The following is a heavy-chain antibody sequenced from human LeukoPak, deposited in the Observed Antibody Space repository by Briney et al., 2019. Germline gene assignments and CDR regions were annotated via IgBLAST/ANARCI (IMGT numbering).Heavy chain of an antibody. J-gene: IGHJ4*02. CDR2: IIPIIGTA. CDR3: ARGKAPGYFDY. V-gene: IGHV1-69*05. CDR1: GGTFSSYA. Sequence: SVKVSCKASGGTFSSYAISWVRQAPGQGLEWMGRIIPIIGTANYAQKFQGRVTITTDESTSTAYMELSSLRSEDTAVYYCARGKAPGYFDYWGQGTLVTVSS.